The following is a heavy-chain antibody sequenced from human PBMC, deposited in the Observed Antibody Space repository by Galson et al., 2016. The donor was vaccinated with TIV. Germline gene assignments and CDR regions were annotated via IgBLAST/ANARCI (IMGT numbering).Heavy chain of an antibody. Sequence: SLRLSCAASGFTFSNYAMHWVRQAPGKGLEWVAVISFDGSNKYYAESVKGRFTISRDNSQNTLYLEINSLRVDDTAVFYCARDGEKYSSSLVPFSYPGMDVWGQGTTVTVSS. D-gene: IGHD6-13*01. CDR3: ARDGEKYSSSLVPFSYPGMDV. CDR2: ISFDGSNK. CDR1: GFTFSNYA. J-gene: IGHJ6*02. V-gene: IGHV3-30*01.